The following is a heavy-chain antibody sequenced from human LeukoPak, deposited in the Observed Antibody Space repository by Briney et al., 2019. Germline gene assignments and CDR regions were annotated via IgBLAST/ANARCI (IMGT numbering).Heavy chain of an antibody. CDR1: GFTFSSYA. CDR3: ANNPRYSSSWPYYFDY. D-gene: IGHD6-13*01. V-gene: IGHV3-23*01. J-gene: IGHJ4*02. Sequence: GGSLRLSCAASGFTFSSYAMSWVRQAPGKWLEWVSAISGSGGSTYYADSVKGRFTISRDSSKNTLYLQMNSLSAEDTAVYYCANNPRYSSSWPYYFDYWGQGTLVTVSS. CDR2: ISGSGGST.